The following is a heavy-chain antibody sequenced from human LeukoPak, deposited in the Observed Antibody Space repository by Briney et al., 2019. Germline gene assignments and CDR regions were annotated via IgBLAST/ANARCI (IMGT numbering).Heavy chain of an antibody. Sequence: TGGSLRLSCAASGSYFSSHWMTWVRQAPGKGLEWVASINQGGSDKYYLDSVKGRFTIPRDNAKNSLDLQMHSLRAEDTAVYYCARHQWYVFAIWGQGTVVTVSS. D-gene: IGHD2-15*01. V-gene: IGHV3-7*01. J-gene: IGHJ3*02. CDR3: ARHQWYVFAI. CDR1: GSYFSSHW. CDR2: INQGGSDK.